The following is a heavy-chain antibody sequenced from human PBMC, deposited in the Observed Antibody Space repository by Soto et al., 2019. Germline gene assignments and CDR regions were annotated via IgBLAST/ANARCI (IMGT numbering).Heavy chain of an antibody. CDR2: IYSGGST. CDR1: GFTVSSNY. D-gene: IGHD4-17*01. J-gene: IGHJ4*02. V-gene: IGHV3-66*01. CDR3: ARGYDYGDFDY. Sequence: GGSLRISCAASGFTVSSNYMSWVRQAPGKGLEWVSVIYSGGSTYYADSVKGRFTISRDNSKNTLYLQMNSLRAEDTAVYYCARGYDYGDFDYWGQGTLVTVSS.